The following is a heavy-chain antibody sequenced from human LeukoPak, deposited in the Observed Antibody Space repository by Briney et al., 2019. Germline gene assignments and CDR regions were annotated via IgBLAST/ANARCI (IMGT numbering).Heavy chain of an antibody. CDR2: IYTDTST. V-gene: IGHV3-66*02. J-gene: IGHJ6*02. CDR1: GFIASSSY. Sequence: GGSLRLSCAASGFIASSSYMNWVRQAPGKGLEWVSVIYTDTSTYYADSVKGRFTISRDDSKNTVYLQMNSLRPEDRGVYYCTRDPQMTSGYGMDVWGQGTTVAVS. D-gene: IGHD3-22*01. CDR3: TRDPQMTSGYGMDV.